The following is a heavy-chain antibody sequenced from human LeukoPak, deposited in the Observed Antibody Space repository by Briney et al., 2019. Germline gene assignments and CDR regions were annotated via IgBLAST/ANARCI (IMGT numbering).Heavy chain of an antibody. V-gene: IGHV1-46*01. CDR2: INPSGGST. J-gene: IGHJ6*03. CDR1: GYTFTGYY. CDR3: ARVKTESGGWGVATIRYSYYYMDV. Sequence: ASVKVSCKASGYTFTGYYMHWVRQAPGQGLEWMGIINPSGGSTIYTQKFQGRVTMTRDMSTSTLYMELSSLRSEDTAVYYCARVKTESGGWGVATIRYSYYYMDVWGKGTTVTVSS. D-gene: IGHD3-16*01.